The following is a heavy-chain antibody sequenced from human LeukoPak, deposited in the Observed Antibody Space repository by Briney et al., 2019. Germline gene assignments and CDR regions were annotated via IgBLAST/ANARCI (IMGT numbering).Heavy chain of an antibody. CDR1: GGSFSDYY. Sequence: SETLSLTCAVYGGSFSDYYWSWIRQSPGKGLEWIGEINHSGTTHYNPSLKSRVTISVDTSKNQFSLKLSSVTAADTAVYYCATLTGGDDAFDIWGQGTMVTVSS. CDR2: INHSGTT. V-gene: IGHV4-34*01. D-gene: IGHD4-23*01. CDR3: ATLTGGDDAFDI. J-gene: IGHJ3*02.